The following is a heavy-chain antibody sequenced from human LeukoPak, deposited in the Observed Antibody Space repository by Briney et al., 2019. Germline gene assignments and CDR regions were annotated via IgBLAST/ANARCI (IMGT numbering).Heavy chain of an antibody. J-gene: IGHJ6*02. D-gene: IGHD2-8*01. V-gene: IGHV1-18*01. CDR1: GYTFTSYG. Sequence: ASVKVSCKASGYTFTSYGISWVRQAPGQGLEWMGWISAYNGNTNYAQKLQGRVTMTTDTSTRTAYMELRSLRSDDTAVYYCARVVRSDSFDYDYYYAMDVWGQGTTVTVSS. CDR2: ISAYNGNT. CDR3: ARVVRSDSFDYDYYYAMDV.